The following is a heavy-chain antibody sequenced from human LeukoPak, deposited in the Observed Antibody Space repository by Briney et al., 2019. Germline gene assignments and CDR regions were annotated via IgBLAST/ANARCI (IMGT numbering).Heavy chain of an antibody. CDR1: GGSISSGGYP. CDR2: IYHSGST. D-gene: IGHD3-22*01. J-gene: IGHJ3*02. CDR3: ARQKLNYYDSSGYYYGAFDI. V-gene: IGHV4-30-2*01. Sequence: PSETLSLTCAVSGGSISSGGYPWSWIRQPPGKGLEWIGYIYHSGSTYYNPSLKSRVTISVDRSKNQFSLKLSSVTAADTAVYYCARQKLNYYDSSGYYYGAFDIWGQGTMVTVSS.